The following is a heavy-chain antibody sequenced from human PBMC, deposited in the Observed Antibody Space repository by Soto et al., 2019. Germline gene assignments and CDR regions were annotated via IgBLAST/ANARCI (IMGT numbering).Heavy chain of an antibody. J-gene: IGHJ3*02. Sequence: QVQLVQSGAEVKKPGASVKVSCKVSGYTLTELSMHWVRQAPGKGLEWMGGFDPEDGETIYAQKFQGRVTMTEETSTDTAYMELSSLRSEDTAVYYCATTVSIGGDAFDIWGQGTMVTVSS. CDR1: GYTLTELS. CDR2: FDPEDGET. V-gene: IGHV1-24*01. CDR3: ATTVSIGGDAFDI. D-gene: IGHD3-10*01.